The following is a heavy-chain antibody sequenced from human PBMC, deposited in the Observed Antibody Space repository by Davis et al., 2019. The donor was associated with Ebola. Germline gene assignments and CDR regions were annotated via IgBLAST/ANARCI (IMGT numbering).Heavy chain of an antibody. D-gene: IGHD1-26*01. J-gene: IGHJ3*02. V-gene: IGHV1-2*06. CDR3: ARGDWELQDAFDI. CDR1: GGTFSSYT. Sequence: ASVKVSCKASGGTFSSYTISWVRQAPGQGLEWMGRINPNSGGTNYVQKFQGRVTMTRDTSISTAYMELSRLRSDDTAVYYCARGDWELQDAFDIWGQGTMVTVSS. CDR2: INPNSGGT.